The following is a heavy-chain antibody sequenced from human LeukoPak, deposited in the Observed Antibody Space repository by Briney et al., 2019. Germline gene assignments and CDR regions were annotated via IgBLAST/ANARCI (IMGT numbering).Heavy chain of an antibody. D-gene: IGHD4-17*01. Sequence: ASVKVSCKASGYTFTGYYMHWVRQAPGQGLEWMGWINPNSGGTNYAQKFQGRVTMTRDTSISTAYMELTRLRSDDTAVYYCARDNGDYWLDYWGQRTLVTVSS. CDR3: ARDNGDYWLDY. J-gene: IGHJ4*02. CDR2: INPNSGGT. CDR1: GYTFTGYY. V-gene: IGHV1-2*02.